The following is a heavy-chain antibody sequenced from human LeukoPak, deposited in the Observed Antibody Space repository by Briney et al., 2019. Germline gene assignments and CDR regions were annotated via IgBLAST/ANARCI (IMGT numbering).Heavy chain of an antibody. V-gene: IGHV3-23*01. D-gene: IGHD4-17*01. Sequence: GGSLRLSCAASGFTFSSYAMSWVRQAPGKGLEWVSAISGSGGSTYYADSVKGRFTISRDNSKNTLYLQMNSLRAEDTAVYYCARRGESASYGDYRFDYWGQGTLVTVSS. CDR3: ARRGESASYGDYRFDY. CDR1: GFTFSSYA. CDR2: ISGSGGST. J-gene: IGHJ4*02.